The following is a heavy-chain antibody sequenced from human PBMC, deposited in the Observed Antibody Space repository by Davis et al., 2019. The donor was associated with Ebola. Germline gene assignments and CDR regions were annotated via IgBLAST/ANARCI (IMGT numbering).Heavy chain of an antibody. CDR3: ARVGRDGYNYPYFDY. Sequence: AASVKVSCKASGYTFTSYGISWVRQAPGQGLEWMGWISAYNGNTNYAQKLQGRVTMTTDTSTSTAYMELSSLRSEDTAVYYCARVGRDGYNYPYFDYWGQGTLVTVSS. J-gene: IGHJ4*02. CDR2: ISAYNGNT. CDR1: GYTFTSYG. D-gene: IGHD5-24*01. V-gene: IGHV1-18*01.